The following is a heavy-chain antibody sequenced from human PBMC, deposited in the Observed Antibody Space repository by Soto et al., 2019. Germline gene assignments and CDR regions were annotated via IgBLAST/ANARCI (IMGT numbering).Heavy chain of an antibody. CDR3: ARDREFTNNWFDP. D-gene: IGHD3-10*01. CDR2: INAGNGNT. CDR1: GYTFTSYA. Sequence: ASVKVSCKASGYTFTSYAMHWVRQAPGQRLEWMGWINAGNGNTKYSQKFQGRVTITRDTSASTAYMELSSLRSEDTAVYYCARDREFTNNWFDPWGQGTLVTVSS. V-gene: IGHV1-3*01. J-gene: IGHJ5*02.